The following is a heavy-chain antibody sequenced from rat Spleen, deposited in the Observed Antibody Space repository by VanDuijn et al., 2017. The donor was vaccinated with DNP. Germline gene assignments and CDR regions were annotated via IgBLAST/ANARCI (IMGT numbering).Heavy chain of an antibody. J-gene: IGHJ2*01. Sequence: EVQLVESGGGLVQPGRSMKLSCAASGFTFSDYYMAWVRQAPTKGLEWVAYIAYDGGITYYGDSVKGRFTISRDNAKNTLYLQMNSLRSEDMATYYCARRGLGAVYYFDYWGQGVMVTVSS. CDR1: GFTFSDYY. D-gene: IGHD5-1*01. CDR3: ARRGLGAVYYFDY. V-gene: IGHV5-22*01. CDR2: IAYDGGIT.